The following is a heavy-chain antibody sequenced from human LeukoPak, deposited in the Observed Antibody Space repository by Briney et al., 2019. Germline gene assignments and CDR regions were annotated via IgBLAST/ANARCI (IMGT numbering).Heavy chain of an antibody. CDR1: GFTFSSYS. Sequence: GGSLRLSCAASGFTFSSYSMNWVRQAPGKGLEWVAVISYDGSNKYYADSVKGRFTISRDNSKNTLYLQMNSLRAEDTAVYYCVGDVDTAMDYWGQGTLVTVSS. D-gene: IGHD5-18*01. CDR3: VGDVDTAMDY. J-gene: IGHJ4*02. V-gene: IGHV3-30*03. CDR2: ISYDGSNK.